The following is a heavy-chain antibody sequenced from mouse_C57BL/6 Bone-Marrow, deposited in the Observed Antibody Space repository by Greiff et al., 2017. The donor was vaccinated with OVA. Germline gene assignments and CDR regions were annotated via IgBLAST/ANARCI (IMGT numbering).Heavy chain of an antibody. D-gene: IGHD2-4*01. CDR3: GRQGGYDYDGRFAY. CDR2: IRSKSNNYAT. CDR1: GFSFNTYA. J-gene: IGHJ3*01. Sequence: EVQLVESGGGLVQPKGSLKLSCAASGFSFNTYAMNWVRQAPGKGLEWVARIRSKSNNYATYYADSVKDRFTISRDDSESMLYLQMNNLKTEDTAMYYCGRQGGYDYDGRFAYWGQGTLVTVSA. V-gene: IGHV10-1*01.